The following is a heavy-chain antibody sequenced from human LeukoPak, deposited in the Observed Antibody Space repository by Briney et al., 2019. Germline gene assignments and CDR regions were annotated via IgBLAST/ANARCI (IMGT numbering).Heavy chain of an antibody. D-gene: IGHD3-10*01. CDR2: INPSGGST. CDR1: GYIFTSYY. CDR3: ARVTMVRGVRSGWFDP. Sequence: ASVKVSCKASGYIFTSYYMHWVRQAPGQGLEWMGIINPSGGSTSYAQKLQGRVTMTRDTSTSTVYMELSSLRSEDTAVYYCARVTMVRGVRSGWFDPWGQGTLVTVSS. J-gene: IGHJ5*02. V-gene: IGHV1-46*01.